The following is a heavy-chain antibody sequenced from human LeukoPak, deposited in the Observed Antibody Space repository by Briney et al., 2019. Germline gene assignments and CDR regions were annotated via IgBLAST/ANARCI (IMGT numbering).Heavy chain of an antibody. CDR1: GHTFTSYD. J-gene: IGHJ5*02. CDR2: MNPNSGNT. Sequence: ASVKVSCKASGHTFTSYDINWVRQATGQGLEWMGWMNPNSGNTGYAQKFQGRVTITRNTSISTAYMELSSLRSEDTAVYYCARVIKDVEDGYNWSPNWFDPWGQGTLVTVSS. V-gene: IGHV1-8*03. D-gene: IGHD5-24*01. CDR3: ARVIKDVEDGYNWSPNWFDP.